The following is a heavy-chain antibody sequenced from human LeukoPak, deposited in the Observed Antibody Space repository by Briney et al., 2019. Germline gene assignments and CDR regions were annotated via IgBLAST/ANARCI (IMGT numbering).Heavy chain of an antibody. Sequence: GGSLRLSCAASGFIFNNYAMSWVRQAPGKGLEWVSSISGTGATTYYADSVKGRFAISRDNSKNSLYLQMNSLRVEDTALYYCAKDIGYGSGSYALGFDYWGQGTLVTVSS. CDR2: ISGTGATT. J-gene: IGHJ4*02. CDR3: AKDIGYGSGSYALGFDY. CDR1: GFIFNNYA. V-gene: IGHV3-23*01. D-gene: IGHD3-10*01.